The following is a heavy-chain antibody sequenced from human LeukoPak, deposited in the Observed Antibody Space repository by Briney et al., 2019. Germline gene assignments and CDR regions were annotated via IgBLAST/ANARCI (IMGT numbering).Heavy chain of an antibody. D-gene: IGHD3-10*01. CDR2: IFHSGIT. J-gene: IGHJ2*01. CDR3: ARQRSYNWHFDL. CDR1: GGSISSNNW. V-gene: IGHV4-4*02. Sequence: SETLSLTCAVSGGSISSNNWWSWVRQPPGKGLEWIGEIFHSGITNYNPSLKSRVTISVDTSKNQFSLKLSSVTAADTAVYYCARQRSYNWHFDLWGRGTLVTVSS.